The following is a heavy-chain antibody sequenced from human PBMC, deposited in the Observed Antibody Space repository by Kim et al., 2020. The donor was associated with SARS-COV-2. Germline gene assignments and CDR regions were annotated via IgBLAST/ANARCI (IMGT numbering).Heavy chain of an antibody. CDR1: GYTFTSYD. J-gene: IGHJ6*03. Sequence: ASVKVSCKASGYTFTSYDINWVRQATGQGLEWMGWINPNSVNTGYAQKFQGRVTMTRNTTISTAYMELSSLRLEDTSVYSYASGLLVRRVFSYYYYMDVW. CDR3: ASGLLVRRVFSYYYYMDV. V-gene: IGHV1-8*01. D-gene: IGHD3-10*01. CDR2: INPNSVNT.